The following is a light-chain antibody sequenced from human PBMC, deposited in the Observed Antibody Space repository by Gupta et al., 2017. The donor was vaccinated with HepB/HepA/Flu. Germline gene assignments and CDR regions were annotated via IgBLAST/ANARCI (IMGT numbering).Light chain of an antibody. V-gene: IGLV9-49*01. J-gene: IGLJ1*01. CDR1: SGYSNYK. CDR3: GADHGSGSNFVYV. Sequence: QPVLTQPPSASASLGASVTLTCTLNSGYSNYKVDWYQQRPGKGPRFVMPVGTGGIVGSKGDGIPDRFSVLGSGLNRSLTIKNIQEEDESDYHCGADHGSGSNFVYVFGTGTKVTVL. CDR2: VGTGGIVG.